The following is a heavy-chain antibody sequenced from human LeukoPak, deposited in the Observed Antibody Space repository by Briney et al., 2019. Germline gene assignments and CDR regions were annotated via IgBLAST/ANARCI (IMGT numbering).Heavy chain of an antibody. D-gene: IGHD5-12*01. V-gene: IGHV3-23*01. CDR1: GFTFSSYA. J-gene: IGHJ4*02. CDR3: ASNSGYDIQRRDY. Sequence: GGSLRLSCAASGFTFSSYAMSWVRQAPGKGLEWVSAISGSGGSTYYADSVKGRFTISRDNAKDSLYLQMNSLRAEDTAVYYCASNSGYDIQRRDYWGQGTLVTVSS. CDR2: ISGSGGST.